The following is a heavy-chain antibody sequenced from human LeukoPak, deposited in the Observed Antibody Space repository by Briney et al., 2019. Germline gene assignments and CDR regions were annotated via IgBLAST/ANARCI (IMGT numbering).Heavy chain of an antibody. D-gene: IGHD3-22*01. V-gene: IGHV3-23*01. Sequence: GGSLRLSCAASGFTFSSYAMSWVRQAAGRGLEWVSAISASGTTTYYADSARGRFTIAKDNSKNTLYLQMNSLRAEDTAVYYCAKDIVVAYDSSGYSARATYGLDVWGQGTTVTVSS. J-gene: IGHJ6*02. CDR1: GFTFSSYA. CDR2: ISASGTTT. CDR3: AKDIVVAYDSSGYSARATYGLDV.